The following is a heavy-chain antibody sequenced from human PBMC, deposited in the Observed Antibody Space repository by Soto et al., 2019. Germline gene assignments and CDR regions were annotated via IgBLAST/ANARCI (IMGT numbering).Heavy chain of an antibody. J-gene: IGHJ6*02. CDR1: GFTFGSYA. Sequence: PGGSLRLSCAASGFTFGSYAMSWVRQAPGKGLEWVSAISGGVGSTYYADSVKGRFTISRDNSKDTLYLQMNSLRAEDTAVYYCARDYYGMDVWGQGTTVTVSS. CDR2: ISGGVGST. V-gene: IGHV3-23*01. CDR3: ARDYYGMDV.